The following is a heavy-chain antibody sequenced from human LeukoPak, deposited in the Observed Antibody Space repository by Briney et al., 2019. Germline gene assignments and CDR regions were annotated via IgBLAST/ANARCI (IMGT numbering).Heavy chain of an antibody. V-gene: IGHV4-34*01. D-gene: IGHD3-22*01. J-gene: IGHJ4*02. Sequence: SETLSLTCAVYGGSFSGYYWSWIRQPPGKGLEWIGEINHSGSTNYNPSLKSRVTISVDTSKNQFSLKLSSVTAADTAVYYCARGGYYDSSGYYPDWGQGIQVTVSS. CDR3: ARGGYYDSSGYYPD. CDR1: GGSFSGYY. CDR2: INHSGST.